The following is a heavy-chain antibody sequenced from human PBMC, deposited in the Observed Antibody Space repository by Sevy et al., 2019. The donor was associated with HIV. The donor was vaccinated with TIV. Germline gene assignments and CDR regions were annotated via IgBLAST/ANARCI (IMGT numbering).Heavy chain of an antibody. J-gene: IGHJ5*02. Sequence: GGSLRLSCAASGFTFNFHGMHWVRQAPGKGLEWVAFIWHDGSNKYMADSVKGRFTISRDNSKNTLFLQMNSLTVEDTAVSYCARETDNSARWLDPWGQGTLVTVSS. CDR1: GFTFNFHG. D-gene: IGHD4-4*01. V-gene: IGHV3-30*02. CDR3: ARETDNSARWLDP. CDR2: IWHDGSNK.